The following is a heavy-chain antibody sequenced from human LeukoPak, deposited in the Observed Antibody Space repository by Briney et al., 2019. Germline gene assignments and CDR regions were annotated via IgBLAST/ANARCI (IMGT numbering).Heavy chain of an antibody. CDR1: GYTFTVYY. CDR2: INPNSGGT. D-gene: IGHD6-6*01. CDR3: ARYSSSSPDDY. Sequence: ASVNVSFTASGYTFTVYYMHWVRQAPGQGLEWMGWINPNSGGTNYAQKFQGRVTMTRDTSISTAYMELSRLRSDDTAVYYCARYSSSSPDDYWGQGTLVTVSS. V-gene: IGHV1-2*02. J-gene: IGHJ4*02.